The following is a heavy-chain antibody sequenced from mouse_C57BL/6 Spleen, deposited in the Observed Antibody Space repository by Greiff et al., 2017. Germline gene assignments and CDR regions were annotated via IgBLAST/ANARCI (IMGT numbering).Heavy chain of an antibody. V-gene: IGHV1-69*01. CDR3: ARSPSSYNYGMWY. Sequence: QVQLQQPGAELVLPGASVTLSCKASGYTFTSYWMHWVKQRPGQGLEWIGEIDPNDSYTNCTQKFKGKSTLTADTSSSTAYMQLRSLTSQDSAVYYCARSPSSYNYGMWYWCQATSVTVSS. CDR2: IDPNDSYT. J-gene: IGHJ4*01. D-gene: IGHD1-1*01. CDR1: GYTFTSYW.